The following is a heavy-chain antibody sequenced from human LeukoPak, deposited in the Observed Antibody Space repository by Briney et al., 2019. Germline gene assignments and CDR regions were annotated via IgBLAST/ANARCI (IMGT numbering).Heavy chain of an antibody. CDR1: GYNFANYW. CDR3: ARPPSRPPFI. Sequence: GESLKISCKGSGYNFANYWIGWVRQMPGKGLEWMGIIYPGDSDTRYSPSFQGHVTISADKSISTAYLQWSSLRASDTAMYYCARPPSRPPFIWGQGTMVTVSS. V-gene: IGHV5-51*01. CDR2: IYPGDSDT. J-gene: IGHJ3*02.